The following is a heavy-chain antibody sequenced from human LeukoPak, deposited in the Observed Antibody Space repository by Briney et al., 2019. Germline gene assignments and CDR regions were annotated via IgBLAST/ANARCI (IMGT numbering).Heavy chain of an antibody. CDR3: ARHHGNGMTNFDY. J-gene: IGHJ4*02. CDR2: IYYTGST. V-gene: IGHV4-39*01. CDR1: GGSISSSSIY. D-gene: IGHD1-1*01. Sequence: SETLSLTCTVSGGSISSSSIYWGWIRQPPGEGLEWIGSIYYTGSTYYNPSLKSRVAISVDTSKNQFSLKLSSVTASDTAVYYCARHHGNGMTNFDYWGQGILVIVSS.